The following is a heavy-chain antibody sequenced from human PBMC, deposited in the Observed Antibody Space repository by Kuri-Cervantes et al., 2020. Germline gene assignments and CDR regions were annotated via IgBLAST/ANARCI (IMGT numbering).Heavy chain of an antibody. J-gene: IGHJ4*02. CDR1: GGTFSSYA. D-gene: IGHD2-21*02. CDR2: IIPLFGTA. Sequence: SVKVSCKASGGTFSSYAISWVRQAPGQGLEWMGGIIPLFGTANYAQKFQGRVTITTDESTSTAYMELSSLRSEDTAVYYCATGGDPRPEFDYWGQGTLVTVSS. V-gene: IGHV1-69*05. CDR3: ATGGDPRPEFDY.